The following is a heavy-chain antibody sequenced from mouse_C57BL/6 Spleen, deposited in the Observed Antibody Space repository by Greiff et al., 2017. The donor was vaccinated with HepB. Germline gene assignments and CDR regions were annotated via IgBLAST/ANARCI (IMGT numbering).Heavy chain of an antibody. D-gene: IGHD1-1*01. Sequence: EVQLQQSGPELVKPGASVKIPCKASGYTFTDYNMDWVKQSHGKSLEWIGDINPNNGGTSYNKKFKGKATLTVDKYSSTAYMELRSLTSEDTDVYYCARECYYGSSYGYFDVWGTGTTVTVSS. V-gene: IGHV1-18*01. J-gene: IGHJ1*03. CDR1: GYTFTDYN. CDR2: INPNNGGT. CDR3: ARECYYGSSYGYFDV.